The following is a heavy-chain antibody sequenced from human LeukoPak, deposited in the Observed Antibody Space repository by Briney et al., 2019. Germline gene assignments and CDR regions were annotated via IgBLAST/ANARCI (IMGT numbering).Heavy chain of an antibody. CDR1: GGSIFSYY. V-gene: IGHV4-4*08. Sequence: SETLSLTCTVSGGSIFSYYWNWIRQPPGKELEGIGYIYSNGITNYSPSLRSRGTISIATSKNQFSLRLRSVTAADTAIYYCARRAYYDSSGYYPTSGYFDLWGRGTLVTVSS. D-gene: IGHD3-22*01. CDR3: ARRAYYDSSGYYPTSGYFDL. CDR2: IYSNGIT. J-gene: IGHJ2*01.